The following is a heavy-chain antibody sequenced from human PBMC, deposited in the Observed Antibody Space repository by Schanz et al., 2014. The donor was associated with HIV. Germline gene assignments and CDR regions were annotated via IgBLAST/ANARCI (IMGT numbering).Heavy chain of an antibody. D-gene: IGHD2-2*01. CDR2: ISYDGRNK. CDR3: ARSQKGTSCCSPLDF. CDR1: GFTFSSYG. Sequence: QVHLVESGGGVAQPGRSLRLSCTASGFTFSSYGMHWVRQAPGKGLEWVAGISYDGRNKYYADSVKGRFTVSRDNSKNRVFLQMNSLSTEDAAVYHCARSQKGTSCCSPLDFWGQGTPVTV. J-gene: IGHJ4*02. V-gene: IGHV3-30*03.